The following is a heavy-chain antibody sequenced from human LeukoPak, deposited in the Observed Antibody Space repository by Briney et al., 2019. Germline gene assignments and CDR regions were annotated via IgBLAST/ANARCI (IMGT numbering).Heavy chain of an antibody. J-gene: IGHJ4*02. Sequence: GGSLRLSCAASGFTVSSNYTSWVRQAPGKGLEWVSVIYSGGSIYYSDSVKGRFTISRDNSKNMLYLQMSSLRPEDTAVYYCARGSAYSHWGQGTLVTVSS. D-gene: IGHD3-22*01. V-gene: IGHV3-66*02. CDR1: GFTVSSNY. CDR2: IYSGGSI. CDR3: ARGSAYSH.